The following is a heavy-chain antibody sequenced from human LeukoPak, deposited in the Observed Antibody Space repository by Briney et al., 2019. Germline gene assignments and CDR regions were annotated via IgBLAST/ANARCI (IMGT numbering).Heavy chain of an antibody. J-gene: IGHJ5*02. CDR2: INHSGST. Sequence: PPETLSLTCAVYGGSFSGYYWSWIRQPPGKGLEWIGEINHSGSTNYNPSLKSRVTTSVDTSKNQFSLKLSSLTAADTAVYYCARAPRITIFGVVKNWFDPWGQGTLVTVSS. CDR3: ARAPRITIFGVVKNWFDP. D-gene: IGHD3-3*01. V-gene: IGHV4-34*01. CDR1: GGSFSGYY.